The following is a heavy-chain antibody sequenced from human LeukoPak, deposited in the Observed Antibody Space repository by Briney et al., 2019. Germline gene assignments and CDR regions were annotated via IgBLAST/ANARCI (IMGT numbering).Heavy chain of an antibody. V-gene: IGHV4-61*05. CDR2: ISYSGST. CDR3: ASYCSGSSCYRTSDI. Sequence: SSETLSLTCTVSGGSISSSSYYWGCILQPPGKGLEWIGYISYSGSTNYNPSLKSRVTISVDTSKNQFSLKLSSVTAADTAVYYCASYCSGSSCYRTSDIWGQGTMVTVSS. J-gene: IGHJ3*02. D-gene: IGHD2-15*01. CDR1: GGSISSSSYY.